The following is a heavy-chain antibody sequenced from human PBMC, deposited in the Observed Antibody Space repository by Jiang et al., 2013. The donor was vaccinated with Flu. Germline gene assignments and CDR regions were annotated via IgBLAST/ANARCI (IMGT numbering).Heavy chain of an antibody. CDR1: GFTFSSYN. Sequence: ESGGGLVKPGGSLRPSCAASGFTFSSYNMNWVRQAPGKGLEWVSSISSSSSYIYYADSVKGRFTISRDNAKNSLYLQMNSLRAEDTAVYYCARQWELRVKGAFDIWGQGTMVTVSS. CDR2: ISSSSSYI. CDR3: ARQWELRVKGAFDI. D-gene: IGHD1-26*01. J-gene: IGHJ3*02. V-gene: IGHV3-21*01.